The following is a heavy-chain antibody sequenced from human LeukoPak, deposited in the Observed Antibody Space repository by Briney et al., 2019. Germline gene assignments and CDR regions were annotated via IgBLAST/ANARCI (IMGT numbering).Heavy chain of an antibody. J-gene: IGHJ3*02. D-gene: IGHD2-15*01. CDR1: GFTFSSLP. CDR2: ISDHGGST. CDR3: AKTKRGYCSGGSCYPYDAFDI. Sequence: GGSLRLSCGASGFTFSSLPMIWVRPAPGKGLEWVEQISDHGGSTHYADSVKGRFTISRDNSKNTLYLQMNSLRAEDTAVYYCAKTKRGYCSGGSCYPYDAFDIWGQGTMVTVSS. V-gene: IGHV3-23*01.